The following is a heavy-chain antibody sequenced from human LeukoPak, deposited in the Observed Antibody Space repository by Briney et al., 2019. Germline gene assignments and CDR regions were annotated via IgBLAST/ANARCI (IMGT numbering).Heavy chain of an antibody. CDR3: AWGDSSGYPFDP. Sequence: PSQTLSLTCTVSGGSITSGSYYWSWFRQPAGKGLEYIGRIYTSGGTSGSTYYNPSLKSRVTISVDTSKNQFSLKLSSVTAADTAVYYCAWGDSSGYPFDPWGQGTLVTVSS. J-gene: IGHJ5*02. V-gene: IGHV4-61*02. CDR2: IYTSGGTSGST. D-gene: IGHD3-22*01. CDR1: GGSITSGSYY.